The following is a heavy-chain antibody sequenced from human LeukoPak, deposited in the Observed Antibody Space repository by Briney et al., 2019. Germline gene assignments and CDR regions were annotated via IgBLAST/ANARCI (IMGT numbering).Heavy chain of an antibody. CDR1: GGSFSGYY. V-gene: IGHV4-34*01. D-gene: IGHD2-15*01. J-gene: IGHJ6*03. Sequence: SETLSLTCAVYGGSFSGYYWSWIRQPPGKGLEWIGEINHGGSSNYNPSLKSRVTISVDSSNNQFSLKLSSVTAADTAVYYCARGTVVLPGAYYYYMDVWGKGTTVTVSS. CDR3: ARGTVVLPGAYYYYMDV. CDR2: INHGGSS.